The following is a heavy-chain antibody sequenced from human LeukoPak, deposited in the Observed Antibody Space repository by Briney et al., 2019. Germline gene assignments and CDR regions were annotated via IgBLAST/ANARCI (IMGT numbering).Heavy chain of an antibody. D-gene: IGHD3-3*01. CDR2: FDPEDGET. J-gene: IGHJ3*02. CDR3: ARVAITIFGVVIALGAFDI. Sequence: ASVKVSCKVSGYTLTELSMHWVRQAPGKGLEWMGGFDPEDGETIYAQKFQGRVTMTEDTSTDTAYMELSSLRSDDTAVYYCARVAITIFGVVIALGAFDIWGQGTMVTVSS. CDR1: GYTLTELS. V-gene: IGHV1-24*01.